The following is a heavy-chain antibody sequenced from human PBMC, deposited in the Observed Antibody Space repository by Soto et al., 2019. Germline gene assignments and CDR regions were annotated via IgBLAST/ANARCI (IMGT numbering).Heavy chain of an antibody. J-gene: IGHJ5*02. CDR3: ARDLKEYCSDGKCNWFDP. CDR2: ISYSGST. Sequence: SETLSLTCTVSGASISTYYWIWIRQPPGKGLEWIGYISYSGSTNYNPSLKSRVTISFDASKNEISLQVRSATAADAAVYYCARDLKEYCSDGKCNWFDPWGQGTLVTVSS. V-gene: IGHV4-59*01. CDR1: GASISTYY. D-gene: IGHD2-15*01.